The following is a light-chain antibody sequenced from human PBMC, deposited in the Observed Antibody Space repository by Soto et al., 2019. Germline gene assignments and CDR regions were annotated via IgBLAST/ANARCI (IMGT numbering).Light chain of an antibody. CDR3: QQYDTYPLT. CDR1: QSINNW. V-gene: IGKV1-5*01. J-gene: IGKJ4*01. CDR2: DAS. Sequence: DVQMTQSPSSLSASVGDRVTITCRASQSINNWLAWYQQKPGKAPKFLIYDASTLETGVPSRFSGSASGTEFTLTISGLQPEDVASYYCQQYDTYPLTVGGGTKVDSK.